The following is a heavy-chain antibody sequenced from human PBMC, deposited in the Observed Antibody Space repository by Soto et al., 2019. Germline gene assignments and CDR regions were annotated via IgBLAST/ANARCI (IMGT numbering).Heavy chain of an antibody. D-gene: IGHD4-17*01. CDR2: IKSKTDGGTT. Sequence: EVQLVESGGGLVKPGGSLRLSCAASGFTFSNAWMNWVRQAPGKGLEWVGRIKSKTDGGTTDYAAPVKGRFTISRDDSKNTLYLQMYSLKTEDTAVYFCTTGLLRSGGAFDIWGQGTMVTVSS. V-gene: IGHV3-15*07. CDR3: TTGLLRSGGAFDI. CDR1: GFTFSNAW. J-gene: IGHJ3*02.